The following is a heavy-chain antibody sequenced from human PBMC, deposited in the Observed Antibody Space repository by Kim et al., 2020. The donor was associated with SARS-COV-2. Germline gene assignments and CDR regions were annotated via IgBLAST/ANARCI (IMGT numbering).Heavy chain of an antibody. J-gene: IGHJ3*02. Sequence: SGQGRFPISRDKSKNTLYLQMNSLRAEDTAVYYCARAKLGSSGYHDAFDIWGQGTMVTVSS. CDR3: ARAKLGSSGYHDAFDI. D-gene: IGHD3-22*01. V-gene: IGHV3-30*07.